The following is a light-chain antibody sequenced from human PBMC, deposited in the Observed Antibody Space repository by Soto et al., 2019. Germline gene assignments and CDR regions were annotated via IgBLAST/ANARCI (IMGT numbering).Light chain of an antibody. CDR3: QQYGSSRT. Sequence: EIVLTQSPGTLSLSPGERATLSCRASESVSNNYLAWYQQKLGQAPRLLIYGASSRATGIPDRFSGSGSGTDFTLTISRLEPEVFAVYYCQQYGSSRTFGQGTKVEI. J-gene: IGKJ1*01. CDR2: GAS. V-gene: IGKV3-20*01. CDR1: ESVSNNY.